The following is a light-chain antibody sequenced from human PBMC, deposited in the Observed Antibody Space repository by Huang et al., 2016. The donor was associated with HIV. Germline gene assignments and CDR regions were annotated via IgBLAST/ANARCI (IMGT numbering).Light chain of an antibody. CDR1: QSVNSDY. CDR3: QQYGDSPTA. V-gene: IGKV3-20*01. Sequence: EIVLTQSPGTLSLSPGKRATLSCRASQSVNSDYLAWYQQKPGQAPRLLIYGASSRATGIPDRFSGSGSGTDFTLTISRLEPEDFAVYHCQQYGDSPTAFGQGTKVEIK. CDR2: GAS. J-gene: IGKJ1*01.